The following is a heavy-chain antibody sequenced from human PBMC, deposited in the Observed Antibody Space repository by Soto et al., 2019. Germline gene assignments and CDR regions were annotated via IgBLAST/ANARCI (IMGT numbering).Heavy chain of an antibody. J-gene: IGHJ5*02. CDR1: GGSISSGDYY. Sequence: NPSETLSLTCTVSGGSISSGDYYWSWIRQPPGKGLEWIGYIYYSGSTYYNPSLKSRVTISVDTSKNQFSLKLSSVTAADTAVYYCARVWSGYYDEYNWFDPWGQGTLVTVSS. CDR2: IYYSGST. CDR3: ARVWSGYYDEYNWFDP. V-gene: IGHV4-30-4*01. D-gene: IGHD3-3*01.